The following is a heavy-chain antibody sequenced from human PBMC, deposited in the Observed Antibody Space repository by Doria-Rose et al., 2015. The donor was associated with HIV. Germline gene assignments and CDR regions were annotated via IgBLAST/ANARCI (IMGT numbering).Heavy chain of an antibody. D-gene: IGHD6-13*01. J-gene: IGHJ4*02. CDR1: GVSLSSPGMG. CDR2: IFPDDER. V-gene: IGHV2-26*01. CDR3: ARIKSSRWYHKYYFDF. Sequence: QVTLKESGPVLVKPTETLTLTCTVSGVSLSSPGMGVSWIRQPPGKALEWLANIFPDDERSYKTSLKSRLSISRGTSKSQVVITMTDMDPVDTATYYCARIKSSRWYHKYYFDFWGQGTLVIVSA.